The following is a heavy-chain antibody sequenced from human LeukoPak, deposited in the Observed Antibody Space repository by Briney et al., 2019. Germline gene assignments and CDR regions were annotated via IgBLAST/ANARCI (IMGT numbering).Heavy chain of an antibody. V-gene: IGHV1-18*01. D-gene: IGHD3-3*01. CDR1: GYTFTSYG. CDR2: ISAYNGNT. Sequence: ASVKVSCKASGYTFTSYGISWVRQAPGQGLEWMGWISAYNGNTNYAQKLQGRVTMTTDTSTSTAYTELRSLRSDDTAVYYCARDSNYDFWSGEFDYWGQGTLVTVSS. CDR3: ARDSNYDFWSGEFDY. J-gene: IGHJ4*02.